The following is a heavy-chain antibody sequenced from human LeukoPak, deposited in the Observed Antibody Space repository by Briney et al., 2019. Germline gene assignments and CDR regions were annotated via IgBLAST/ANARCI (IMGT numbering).Heavy chain of an antibody. D-gene: IGHD3-3*01. Sequence: GGSLRLSCAASEFTFSSYWMSWVRQAPGKGLEWVANIKQDGSEKYYVDSVKGRFTISRDNAKNSLYLQMNSLRAEDTAVYYCARDYRSSGHYSRLYYYYGMDVWGQGTTVTVSS. CDR3: ARDYRSSGHYSRLYYYYGMDV. CDR2: IKQDGSEK. J-gene: IGHJ6*02. V-gene: IGHV3-7*01. CDR1: EFTFSSYW.